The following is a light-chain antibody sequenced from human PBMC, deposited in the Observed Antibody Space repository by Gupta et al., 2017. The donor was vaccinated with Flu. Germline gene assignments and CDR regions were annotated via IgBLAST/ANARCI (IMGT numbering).Light chain of an antibody. Sequence: DIVMTQSPLSLPVTPGEPASISCRSSQSLLHSNGYNYLDWYLQKPGQSPQLLIYLGSNRASGAPDRFSGSGSGTDFTLKISSVEAEDVGIYYCMQALQSPWYTFGQGTKLEIK. CDR1: QSLLHSNGYNY. V-gene: IGKV2-28*01. CDR2: LGS. J-gene: IGKJ2*01. CDR3: MQALQSPWYT.